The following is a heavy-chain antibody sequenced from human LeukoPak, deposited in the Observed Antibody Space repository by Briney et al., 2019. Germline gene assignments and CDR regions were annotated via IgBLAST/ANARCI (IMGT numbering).Heavy chain of an antibody. CDR2: SSGSGGST. CDR1: GFTFSSYA. Sequence: GGSLRLSCAASGFTFSSYAMSWVRQAPGKGLEWVSASSGSGGSTYYADSVKGRFTISRDNSKNTLYLQMNSLRAEDTAVYYCAKAPWYYYGSGSYPWDYWGQGTLVTVSS. V-gene: IGHV3-23*01. CDR3: AKAPWYYYGSGSYPWDY. D-gene: IGHD3-10*01. J-gene: IGHJ4*02.